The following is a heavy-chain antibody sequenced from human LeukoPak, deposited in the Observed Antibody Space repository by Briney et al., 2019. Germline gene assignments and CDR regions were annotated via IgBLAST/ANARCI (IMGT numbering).Heavy chain of an antibody. D-gene: IGHD1-26*01. CDR2: IYTSGST. V-gene: IGHV4-61*02. Sequence: PSETLSLTCTVSGGSISSGSYYWSWIRQPAGKGLEWIGRIYTSGSTNYNPSLKSRVTISVDTSKNQFSLKLSSVTAADTAVYYCARLPGIEYYYYYMDVWGKGTTVTVSS. CDR1: GGSISSGSYY. CDR3: ARLPGIEYYYYYMDV. J-gene: IGHJ6*03.